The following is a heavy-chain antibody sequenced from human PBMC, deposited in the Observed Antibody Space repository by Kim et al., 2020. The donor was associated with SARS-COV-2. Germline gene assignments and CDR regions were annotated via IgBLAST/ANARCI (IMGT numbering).Heavy chain of an antibody. CDR2: TYYRSKWID. J-gene: IGHJ6*01. CDR3: ARDASIYDSWSHSYRRRYGLDV. D-gene: IGHD3-3*01. Sequence: SQTLSLTCAVSGDRVSSDRAAWNWLRRSPSRGLEWLGRTYYRSKWIDDYSDSLKSRIVITADTSKNQLSLQLHSVTPEDTAVYYCARDASIYDSWSHSYRRRYGLDVWGQGTTVIVSS. V-gene: IGHV6-1*01. CDR1: GDRVSSDRAA.